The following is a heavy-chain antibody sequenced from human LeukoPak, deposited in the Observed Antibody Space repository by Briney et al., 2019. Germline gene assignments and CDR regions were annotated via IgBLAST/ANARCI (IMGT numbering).Heavy chain of an antibody. CDR3: ARLWVARAPGFNDY. Sequence: PSETLSLTCAVYGGSFSGYYWSWIRQPPGKGLEWIGEINHSGSTNYNPSLKSRVTISVDTSKNQFSLKLSSVTAADTAVYYCARLWVARAPGFNDYWGQGTLVTVSS. CDR1: GGSFSGYY. V-gene: IGHV4-34*01. CDR2: INHSGST. D-gene: IGHD5-12*01. J-gene: IGHJ4*02.